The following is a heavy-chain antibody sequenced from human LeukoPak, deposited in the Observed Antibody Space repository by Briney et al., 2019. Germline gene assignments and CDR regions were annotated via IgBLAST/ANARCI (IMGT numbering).Heavy chain of an antibody. D-gene: IGHD3-3*01. CDR1: GFTLSSRW. V-gene: IGHV3-7*03. Sequence: PGGSLRLSCVVSGFTLSSRWMMWARQAPGEGLEWMTNINRDGSEKNYVDSVKGRFTITRDNAENSLYLQMNSLKVEDSAIYYCATYDSWSGYNIAYWGQGTLVTVSS. CDR3: ATYDSWSGYNIAY. CDR2: INRDGSEK. J-gene: IGHJ4*02.